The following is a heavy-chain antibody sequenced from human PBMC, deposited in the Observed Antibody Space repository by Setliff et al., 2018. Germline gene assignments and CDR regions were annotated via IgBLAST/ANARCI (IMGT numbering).Heavy chain of an antibody. CDR2: VRFDGSYK. Sequence: GESLKISCAASGFVFGTYGMHWVRQAPGKGLDWVASVRFDGSYKVYADSVKGRFTISRDNSENTLFLQMTSLRPEDTAIYYCAKDRYSQSYDADYFDYWGQGTLVTVSS. CDR1: GFVFGTYG. V-gene: IGHV3-30*02. J-gene: IGHJ4*02. CDR3: AKDRYSQSYDADYFDY. D-gene: IGHD1-26*01.